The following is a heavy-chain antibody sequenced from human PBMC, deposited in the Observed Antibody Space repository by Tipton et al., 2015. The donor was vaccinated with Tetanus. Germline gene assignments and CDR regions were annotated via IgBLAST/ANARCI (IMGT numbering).Heavy chain of an antibody. D-gene: IGHD2-15*01. Sequence: QSGAEVKKPGSSVKVSCKASGGTFSSYAISWVRQAPGQGLEWMGGIIPIFGTANYAQKFQGRVTITADESTSTAYMELSSLRSEDTAVYYCARGSKYCSGGSCYARNFDYWGQGTLVTVSS. CDR3: ARGSKYCSGGSCYARNFDY. V-gene: IGHV1-69*01. J-gene: IGHJ4*02. CDR1: GGTFSSYA. CDR2: IIPIFGTA.